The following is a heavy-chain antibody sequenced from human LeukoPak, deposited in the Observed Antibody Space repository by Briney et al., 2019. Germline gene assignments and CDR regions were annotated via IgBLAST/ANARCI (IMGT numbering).Heavy chain of an antibody. D-gene: IGHD3-10*01. CDR1: GYTFTSYG. Sequence: ASVKVSCKASGYTFTSYGISWVRQAPGQGLEWMGWISAYNGNTNYAQKLQGRVTMTTDTSTSTAYMELRSLRSDDTAVYYCARAGERFGMSNYYYYYMDVWGKGTTVTVSS. V-gene: IGHV1-18*01. CDR3: ARAGERFGMSNYYYYYMDV. CDR2: ISAYNGNT. J-gene: IGHJ6*03.